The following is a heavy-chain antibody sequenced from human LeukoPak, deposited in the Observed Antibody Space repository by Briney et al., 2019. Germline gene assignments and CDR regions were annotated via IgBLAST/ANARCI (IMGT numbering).Heavy chain of an antibody. D-gene: IGHD6-13*01. CDR1: GGSFSGYY. CDR2: INHSGST. Sequence: SETLSLTCAVYGGSFSGYYWSWIRQPPGKGLEWIGEINHSGSTNYNPSLKSRVTISVDTSKNQFSLKLSSVTAADTAVYYCARPGTIAAAGTELDYWGQGTLVTVSS. J-gene: IGHJ4*02. V-gene: IGHV4-34*01. CDR3: ARPGTIAAAGTELDY.